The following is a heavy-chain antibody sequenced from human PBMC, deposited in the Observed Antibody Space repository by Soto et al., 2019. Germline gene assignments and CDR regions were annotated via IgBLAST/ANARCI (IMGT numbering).Heavy chain of an antibody. CDR2: IYYSGNT. Sequence: QVQLQESGPGLVKPLQTLSLTCIVSGGSISSNDFYWSWIRQHPGKGLEWIGYIYYSGNTYYNPSLKLRVTILVDTSENQFSLKVSSVTGGDTAVYYCARLSGSWQSGFDPWGQGTLVTVSS. V-gene: IGHV4-31*03. D-gene: IGHD6-13*01. J-gene: IGHJ5*02. CDR1: GGSISSNDFY. CDR3: ARLSGSWQSGFDP.